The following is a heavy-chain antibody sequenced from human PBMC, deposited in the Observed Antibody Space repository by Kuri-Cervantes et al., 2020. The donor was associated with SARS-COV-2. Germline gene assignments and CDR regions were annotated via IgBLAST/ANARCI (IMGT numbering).Heavy chain of an antibody. CDR2: IYYSGST. V-gene: IGHV4-39*01. CDR1: GGSISSSSYY. Sequence: ESLKISCTVSGGSISSSSYYWGWIRQPPGKGLKWIGSIYYSGSTYYNPSLKSRVTISVDTSKNQFSLKLSSVTAADTAVYYCARPKSNSRYGIGAFDIWGQGTMVTVSS. CDR3: ARPKSNSRYGIGAFDI. J-gene: IGHJ3*02. D-gene: IGHD5-24*01.